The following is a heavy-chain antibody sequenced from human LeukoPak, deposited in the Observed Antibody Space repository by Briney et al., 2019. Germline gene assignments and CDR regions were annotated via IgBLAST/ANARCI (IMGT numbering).Heavy chain of an antibody. CDR3: ARDTMGQRQLAEYYYYGMDV. Sequence: GASVKVSCKAPGGTFSSYAISWVRQAPGQGLEWMGRIIPILGIANYAQKFQGRVTITADKSTSTAYMELSSLRSEDTAVYYCARDTMGQRQLAEYYYYGMDVWGQGTTVTVSS. J-gene: IGHJ6*02. CDR2: IIPILGIA. V-gene: IGHV1-69*04. CDR1: GGTFSSYA. D-gene: IGHD5-24*01.